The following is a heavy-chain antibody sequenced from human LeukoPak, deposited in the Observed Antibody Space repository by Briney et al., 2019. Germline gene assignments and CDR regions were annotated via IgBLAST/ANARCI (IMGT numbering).Heavy chain of an antibody. D-gene: IGHD3-22*01. CDR3: ASAITMIGGYFDL. Sequence: SETLSLTCTVSGGSISSGNYYWSWVRQPAGKGLEWIGRIYTSGSTNYNPSLKSRVTISVDTSKNQFSLKLSSVTAADTAVYYCASAITMIGGYFDLWGRGTLVTVSS. V-gene: IGHV4-61*02. CDR2: IYTSGST. J-gene: IGHJ2*01. CDR1: GGSISSGNYY.